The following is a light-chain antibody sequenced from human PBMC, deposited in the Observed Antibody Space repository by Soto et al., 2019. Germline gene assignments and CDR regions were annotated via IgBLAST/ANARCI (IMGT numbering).Light chain of an antibody. Sequence: DVLLTQSPSALSASLGDRVTITCRASQGLGHFLAWYQHKTGEAPRLSIYHASTLESGVPSRFGGSGSGTEFTLTISRLQPDDVATYYCQQYETYSVGTFGQGTKVEIK. CDR3: QQYETYSVGT. CDR2: HAS. CDR1: QGLGHF. V-gene: IGKV1-5*01. J-gene: IGKJ1*01.